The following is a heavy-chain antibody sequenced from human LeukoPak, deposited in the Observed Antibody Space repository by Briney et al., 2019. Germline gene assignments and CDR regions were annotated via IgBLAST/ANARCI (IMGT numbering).Heavy chain of an antibody. CDR2: INHSGST. J-gene: IGHJ4*02. V-gene: IGHV4-34*01. CDR1: GGSFSGYY. D-gene: IGHD5-12*01. Sequence: PSETLSLTCAVNGGSFSGYYWSWLRQPPGKGLEWIGEINHSGSTNYNPSLNSRVTISVDTCKHQLPPMLTSVPAEEPAVYYWARNVDILATTGGYYFHYWGQGTLVTVSS. CDR3: ARNVDILATTGGYYFHY.